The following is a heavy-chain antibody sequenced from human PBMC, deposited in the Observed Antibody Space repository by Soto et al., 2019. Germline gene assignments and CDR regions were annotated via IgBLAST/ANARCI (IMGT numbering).Heavy chain of an antibody. D-gene: IGHD5-12*01. V-gene: IGHV1-46*03. Sequence: ASVKVSCKASGYTFSNYYIHWMRQAPGQGLKWMGIINPNGGSTTYPQKFQGRVAMTSDTPTSSVYMELSSLTSEDTAVYYCARDGWLRKDYRYYLDFSGKVTTVTVSS. CDR3: ARDGWLRKDYRYYLDF. CDR1: GYTFSNYY. J-gene: IGHJ6*03. CDR2: INPNGGST.